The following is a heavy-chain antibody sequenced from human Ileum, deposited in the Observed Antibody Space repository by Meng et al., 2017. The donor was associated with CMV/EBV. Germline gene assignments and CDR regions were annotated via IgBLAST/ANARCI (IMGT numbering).Heavy chain of an antibody. V-gene: IGHV4-31*03. D-gene: IGHD3-10*01. CDR2: IYYSGST. Sequence: TGSGGSISSGGYYWSWIRQHPGKGLEWIGDIYYSGSTYYNPSLKSRVTISVDTSKNQFSLKLSSVTAADTAVYYCARGAWGTGWFDPWGQGTLVTVSS. CDR3: ARGAWGTGWFDP. CDR1: GGSISSGGYY. J-gene: IGHJ5*02.